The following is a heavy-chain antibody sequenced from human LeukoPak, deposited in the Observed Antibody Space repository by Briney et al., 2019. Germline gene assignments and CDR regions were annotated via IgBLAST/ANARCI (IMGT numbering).Heavy chain of an antibody. CDR3: ARGLIPDIVVVVAPYYYGMDV. D-gene: IGHD2-15*01. J-gene: IGHJ6*02. CDR1: GFTVSRNY. CDR2: IYSGGST. V-gene: IGHV3-66*01. Sequence: GGSRRLSCAASGFTVSRNYISGVRQAPGRGLEWVSVIYSGGSTYYADSVKGRFTISRDNSKNTLYLQMNSLRAEDTAVYYCARGLIPDIVVVVAPYYYGMDVWGQGTTVTVSS.